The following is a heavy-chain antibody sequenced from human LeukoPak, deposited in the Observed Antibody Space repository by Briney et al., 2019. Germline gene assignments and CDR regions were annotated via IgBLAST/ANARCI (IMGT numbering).Heavy chain of an antibody. J-gene: IGHJ6*02. V-gene: IGHV4-30-2*01. D-gene: IGHD3-10*01. CDR1: GGSISSGGYS. CDR2: IYHSGST. CDR3: ARVVGVRGYDYGMDV. Sequence: SQTLSLTCAVSGGSISSGGYSWSWIRQPAGKGLEWIGYIYHSGSTYYNPSLKSRVTISVDRSKNQFSLKLSSVTAADTAVYYCARVVGVRGYDYGMDVWGQGTTVTVSS.